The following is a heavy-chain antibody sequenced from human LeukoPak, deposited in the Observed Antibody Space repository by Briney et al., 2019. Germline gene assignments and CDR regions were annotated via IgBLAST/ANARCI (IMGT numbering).Heavy chain of an antibody. CDR1: GGTFSSYA. V-gene: IGHV1-69*13. J-gene: IGHJ6*03. D-gene: IGHD2-8*01. CDR3: ARGYCTNGVCYRSYYYYYMDV. Sequence: ASVKVSCKASGGTFSSYAISWVRQAPGQGLEWMGGIIPIFGTANYAQKFQGRVTITADESTSTAYMELSSLRSEDTAVYYCARGYCTNGVCYRSYYYYYMDVWGKGTTVTVSS. CDR2: IIPIFGTA.